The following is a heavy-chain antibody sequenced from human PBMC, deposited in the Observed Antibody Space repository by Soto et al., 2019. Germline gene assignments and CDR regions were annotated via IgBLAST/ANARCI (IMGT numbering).Heavy chain of an antibody. CDR2: IVPSLDTT. CDR1: GGTFSSSG. V-gene: IGHV1-69*11. CDR3: ARWPQPRYTADPYAVDV. Sequence: QVHLVQSGTEVKKPGSSVKVSCKASGGTFSSSGFSWVRQAPRQGLEWMGMIVPSLDTTNYAQKFQARVTITADEVTSTAYMELRSLRSEDTAVYYCARWPQPRYTADPYAVDVWGQGTRVIVSS. D-gene: IGHD3-16*02. J-gene: IGHJ6*02.